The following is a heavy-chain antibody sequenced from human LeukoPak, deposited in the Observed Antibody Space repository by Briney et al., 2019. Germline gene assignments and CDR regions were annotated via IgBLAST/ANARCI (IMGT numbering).Heavy chain of an antibody. Sequence: ASLKVSCKASGYTFTGPYIHWMRQAPEQGIEWMGWINPNSGATKYAQKFQGRVTVTRDTSTSTVYMELSGLRADDTAAYYCARVEYCTKGVCINFDLWGQGTLVTVSS. CDR2: INPNSGAT. J-gene: IGHJ4*02. D-gene: IGHD2-8*01. V-gene: IGHV1-2*02. CDR1: GYTFTGPY. CDR3: ARVEYCTKGVCINFDL.